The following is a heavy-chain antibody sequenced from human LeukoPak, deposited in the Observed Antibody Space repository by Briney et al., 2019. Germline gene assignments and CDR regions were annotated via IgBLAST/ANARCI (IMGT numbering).Heavy chain of an antibody. J-gene: IGHJ4*02. V-gene: IGHV5-51*01. CDR1: GYSFSNFW. D-gene: IGHD3-16*01. CDR3: AKFNDGGFWDFDY. CDR2: IYPGDSDT. Sequence: GESLKISCQGSGYSFSNFWIGWVRQMPGKGLEWMGIIYPGDSDTRYSPSFQGQVTISADKSISTAYLQWSSLKASDTAMYYCAKFNDGGFWDFDYWGQGTLVTVSS.